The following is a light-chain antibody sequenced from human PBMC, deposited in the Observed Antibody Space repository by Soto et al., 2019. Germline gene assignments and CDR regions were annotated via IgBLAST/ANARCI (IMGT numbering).Light chain of an antibody. V-gene: IGKV1-9*01. CDR2: AAS. CDR3: QQLNSYPLT. Sequence: DIQLTQSPSFLSASVGDRVTTPCRASQGISSFLVWYQQKPGRAPKVLIYAASTLQSGVPSRFSGSGSGTEFTLTISSLQPEDFATYYCQQLNSYPLTFGGGTKVDIK. J-gene: IGKJ4*01. CDR1: QGISSF.